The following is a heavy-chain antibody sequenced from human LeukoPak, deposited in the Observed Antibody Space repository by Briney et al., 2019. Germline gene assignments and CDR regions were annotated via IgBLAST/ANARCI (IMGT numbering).Heavy chain of an antibody. CDR1: GFTFSSYS. D-gene: IGHD2-2*01. J-gene: IGHJ6*03. CDR3: ARGPGYCSSTSCYGLYMDV. Sequence: GGSLRLSCAASGFTFSSYSMNWVRQAPGKGLEWVSSISSSSYIYYADSVKGRFTISRDNAKNSLYLQMNSLRAEDTAVYYCARGPGYCSSTSCYGLYMDVWGKGTTVTISS. CDR2: ISSSSYI. V-gene: IGHV3-21*04.